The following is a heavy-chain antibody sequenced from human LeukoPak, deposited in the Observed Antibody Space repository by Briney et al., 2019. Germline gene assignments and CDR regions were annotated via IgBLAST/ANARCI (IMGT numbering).Heavy chain of an antibody. CDR1: GYTFTSYD. CDR2: IIPIFGTA. D-gene: IGHD6-19*01. V-gene: IGHV1-69*05. CDR3: ARDYENSSGWYLSGYFDY. J-gene: IGHJ4*02. Sequence: GASVKVSCKASGYTFTSYDINWVRQATGQGLEWMGRIIPIFGTANSAQKFQGRVTIITDESTSTAYMELSSLRSEDTAVYYCARDYENSSGWYLSGYFDYWGQGTLVTVSS.